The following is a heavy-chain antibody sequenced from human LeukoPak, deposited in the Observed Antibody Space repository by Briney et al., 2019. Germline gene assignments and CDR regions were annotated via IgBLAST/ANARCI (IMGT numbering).Heavy chain of an antibody. Sequence: GESLKISCKGSGYSFTSYWIGWVRQMPGKGLEWMGIIYPGDSDTRYSPSFQGQVTISADKSISTAYLQWSSLKASDTAMYYCAREYQGYSGQAYYYYGMDVWGQGTTVTVSS. J-gene: IGHJ6*02. CDR2: IYPGDSDT. CDR1: GYSFTSYW. D-gene: IGHD5-12*01. V-gene: IGHV5-51*01. CDR3: AREYQGYSGQAYYYYGMDV.